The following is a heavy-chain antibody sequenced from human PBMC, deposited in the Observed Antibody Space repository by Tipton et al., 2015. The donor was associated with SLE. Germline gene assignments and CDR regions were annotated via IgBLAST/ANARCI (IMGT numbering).Heavy chain of an antibody. CDR1: GYTFTGYY. D-gene: IGHD3-22*01. J-gene: IGHJ1*01. CDR3: ARSYYYDSGGSCGEYFQH. Sequence: QLVQSGAEVKKPGASVKVSCKASGYTFTGYYMHWVRQAPGQGLEWMGWINPNSGGTNYAQKFQGRVTMTRDTSISTAYMELSRLRSDDTAVYYCARSYYYDSGGSCGEYFQHWGQGTLVTVSS. V-gene: IGHV1-2*02. CDR2: INPNSGGT.